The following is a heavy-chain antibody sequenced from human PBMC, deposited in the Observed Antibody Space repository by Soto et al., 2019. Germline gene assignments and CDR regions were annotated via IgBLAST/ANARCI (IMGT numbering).Heavy chain of an antibody. CDR2: ITGSGGST. V-gene: IGHV3-23*01. D-gene: IGHD3-10*01. Sequence: QPGGSLRLSCAASGFTFDAYAMSWVRQAPGKGLEWVSAITGSGGSTYYADSVKGRFTISRDNSKDTLYLQMTSLRAEDTGVYYCAKGVSRGYYHYGVDVWGQGTTVTVSS. CDR3: AKGVSRGYYHYGVDV. J-gene: IGHJ6*02. CDR1: GFTFDAYA.